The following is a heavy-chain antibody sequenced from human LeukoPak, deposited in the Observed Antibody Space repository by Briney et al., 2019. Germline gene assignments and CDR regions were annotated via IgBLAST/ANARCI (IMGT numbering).Heavy chain of an antibody. V-gene: IGHV4-4*02. CDR1: GDSISSSNW. CDR3: ARGGGYSFGYFDY. Sequence: SGTLSLTCAVSGDSISSSNWWSWVRQPPGKGLEWIGEIYHSGSTTYNKSLKSRLTISVDKSKNQFSLKLSSVTAADTAVYYCARGGGYSFGYFDYWSQGTLVTVSS. CDR2: IYHSGST. D-gene: IGHD5-18*01. J-gene: IGHJ4*02.